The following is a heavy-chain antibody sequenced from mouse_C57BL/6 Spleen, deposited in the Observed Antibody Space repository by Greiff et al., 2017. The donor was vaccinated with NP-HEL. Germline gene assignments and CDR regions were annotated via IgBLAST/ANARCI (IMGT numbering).Heavy chain of an antibody. CDR1: GYSFTGYY. V-gene: IGHV1-42*01. CDR2: INPSTGGT. CDR3: ARGGYYGPLDY. D-gene: IGHD1-1*02. J-gene: IGHJ2*01. Sequence: VQLKESGPELVKPGASVKISCKASGYSFTGYYMNWVKQSPEKSLEWIGEINPSTGGTTYNQKFKAKATLTVDKSSSTAYMQLKSLTSEDSAVYYCARGGYYGPLDYWGQGTTLTVSS.